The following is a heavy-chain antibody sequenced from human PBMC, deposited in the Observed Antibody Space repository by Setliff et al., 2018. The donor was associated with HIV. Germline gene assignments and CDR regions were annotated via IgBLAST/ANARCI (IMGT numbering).Heavy chain of an antibody. CDR1: GFTFSSYW. D-gene: IGHD6-19*01. CDR2: MTASGSKI. J-gene: IGHJ4*02. CDR3: ARDGLLEAGIRFDY. V-gene: IGHV3-48*04. Sequence: GGSLRLSCAASGFTFSSYWMSWARQAPGKGLEWVSYMTASGSKIYYADSVKGRFTISRDNAKNSLYLQMNSLRAEDTAVYYCARDGLLEAGIRFDYWGQGTLVTVSS.